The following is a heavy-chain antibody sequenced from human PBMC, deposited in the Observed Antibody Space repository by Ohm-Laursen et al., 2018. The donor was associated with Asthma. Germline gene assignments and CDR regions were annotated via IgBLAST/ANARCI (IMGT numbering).Heavy chain of an antibody. D-gene: IGHD2-15*01. CDR3: ARKAGFCISSNCYSLDF. V-gene: IGHV1-69*13. Sequence: SVKVSCKSLGGTLGTSVIGWVRQAPGQGLEWLGGINPIFGTSTYAQKFHDRFTITADESTSTVYMTLSSLTSEDTAVYYCARKAGFCISSNCYSLDFWGQGTLVTVSS. CDR1: GGTLGTSV. CDR2: INPIFGTS. J-gene: IGHJ4*02.